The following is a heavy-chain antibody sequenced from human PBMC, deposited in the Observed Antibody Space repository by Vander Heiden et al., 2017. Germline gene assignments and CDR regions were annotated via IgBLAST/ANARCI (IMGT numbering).Heavy chain of an antibody. CDR2: ISYDGSNK. Sequence: QVQLVESGGGVVQPGRSLRLSCAASGFTFSSYGMHWVRQAPGKGLEWVAVISYDGSNKYYADSVKGRFTISRDNSKNTLYLQMNSLRAEDTAVYYCAKVLPGSEELDYWGQGNLVTVSS. D-gene: IGHD1-26*01. V-gene: IGHV3-30*18. CDR3: AKVLPGSEELDY. CDR1: GFTFSSYG. J-gene: IGHJ4*02.